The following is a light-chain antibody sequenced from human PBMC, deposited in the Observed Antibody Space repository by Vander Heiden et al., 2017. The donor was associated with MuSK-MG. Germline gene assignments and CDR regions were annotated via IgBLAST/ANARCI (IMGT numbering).Light chain of an antibody. J-gene: IGKJ2*01. CDR2: VAS. Sequence: DIQMTQSPSSLSASVGDRVTISCRASRDIDMFLNWYQQKPGKAPKLVIFVASNLQSGVPSRFRGSGSGTEYTLTISSLQPEDSATYYCQRGKSPRYTFGQGTKLEIK. V-gene: IGKV1-39*01. CDR1: RDIDMF. CDR3: QRGKSPRYT.